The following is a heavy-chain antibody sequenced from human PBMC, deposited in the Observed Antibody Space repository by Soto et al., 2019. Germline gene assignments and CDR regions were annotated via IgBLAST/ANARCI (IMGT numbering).Heavy chain of an antibody. CDR3: AKDWAQWLVWVGYFDY. CDR1: GFTFSSYG. J-gene: IGHJ4*02. CDR2: ISYDGSNK. V-gene: IGHV3-30*18. D-gene: IGHD6-19*01. Sequence: QVQLVESGGGVVQPGRSLRLSCAASGFTFSSYGMHWVRQAPGKGLEWGAVISYDGSNKYYADSVKGRFTISRDNSKNTMYLQMNSLRVEDTAVYYWAKDWAQWLVWVGYFDYWGQGTLVTVSS.